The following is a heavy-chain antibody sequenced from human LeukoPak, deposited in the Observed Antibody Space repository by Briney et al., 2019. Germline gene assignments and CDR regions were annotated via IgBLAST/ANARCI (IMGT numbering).Heavy chain of an antibody. CDR2: IYYSGST. Sequence: SETLSLTCAVYGGSFSGYYWSWIRQPPGKGLEWIGYIYYSGSTNYNPSLKSRVTISVDTSKNQFSLKLSSVTAADTAVYYCARSGMYDFWSGYGNWFDPWGQGTLVTVSS. V-gene: IGHV4-59*01. CDR3: ARSGMYDFWSGYGNWFDP. D-gene: IGHD3-3*01. J-gene: IGHJ5*02. CDR1: GGSFSGYY.